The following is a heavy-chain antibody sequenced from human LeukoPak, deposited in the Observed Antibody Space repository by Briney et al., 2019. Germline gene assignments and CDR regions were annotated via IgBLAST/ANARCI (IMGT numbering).Heavy chain of an antibody. CDR3: ARRPVAATPDYFDY. V-gene: IGHV3-74*01. Sequence: PGGSLRLSCAASGFTFSSYWMHWVRQAPGKGLVWVSRIYSDGRSISYADSVKGRFTISRDNAKNTLYLQMNSLRAEDTAVYYCARRPVAATPDYFDYWGQGTLVTVSS. D-gene: IGHD2-15*01. CDR2: IYSDGRSI. J-gene: IGHJ4*02. CDR1: GFTFSSYW.